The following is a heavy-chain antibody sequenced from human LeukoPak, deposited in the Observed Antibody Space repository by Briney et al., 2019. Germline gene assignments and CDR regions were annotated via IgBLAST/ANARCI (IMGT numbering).Heavy chain of an antibody. CDR1: GFTFSDYY. V-gene: IGHV3-11*06. CDR2: ISSSSSYI. D-gene: IGHD3-22*01. CDR3: ARDQVVVINPDAFDI. Sequence: PGGSLRLSCAASGFTFSDYYMSWIRQAPGKGLEWVSSISSSSSYIYYADSVKGRFTISRDNAKNSLYLQMNSLRAEDTAVYYCARDQVVVINPDAFDIWGQGTMVTVSS. J-gene: IGHJ3*02.